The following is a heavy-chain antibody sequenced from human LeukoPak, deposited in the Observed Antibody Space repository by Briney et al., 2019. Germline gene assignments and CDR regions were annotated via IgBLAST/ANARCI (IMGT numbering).Heavy chain of an antibody. V-gene: IGHV4-39*01. J-gene: IGHJ3*02. D-gene: IGHD1-26*01. Sequence: PSETLSLTCTVSGGSISSTNYYWGWIRQPPGKGLEWIGSIYYSGSTYYNPSLKSRVTISVDTSTDQFSLKLSSVTAADTAVYYCARVAVREGWELMSGDAFDIWGQGTMVTVSS. CDR3: ARVAVREGWELMSGDAFDI. CDR1: GGSISSTNYY. CDR2: IYYSGST.